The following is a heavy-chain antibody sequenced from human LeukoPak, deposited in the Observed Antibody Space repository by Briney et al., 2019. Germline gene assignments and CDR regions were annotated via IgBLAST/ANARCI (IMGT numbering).Heavy chain of an antibody. Sequence: PGGSLRLSCAASGFTFSNAWMSWVRQAPGKGLEWVSYISSSGSTIYYADSVKGRFTISRDNAKNSLYLQMNSLRAEDTAVYYCATTYYYDSSGYQKLPNFDYWGQGTLVTVSS. CDR3: ATTYYYDSSGYQKLPNFDY. CDR2: ISSSGSTI. J-gene: IGHJ4*02. D-gene: IGHD3-22*01. CDR1: GFTFSNAW. V-gene: IGHV3-11*04.